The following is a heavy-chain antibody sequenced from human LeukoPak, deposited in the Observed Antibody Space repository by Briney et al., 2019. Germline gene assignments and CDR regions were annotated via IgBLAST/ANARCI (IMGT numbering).Heavy chain of an antibody. CDR1: GFTFSSYW. V-gene: IGHV3-7*01. CDR3: ASQRKYCTNGVCYRNWFDP. J-gene: IGHJ5*02. Sequence: GGSLGLSCAASGFTFSSYWMSWVRQAPGKGLEWVANIKQDGSEKYYVDSVKGRFTISRDNAKNSLYLQMNSLRAEDTAVYYCASQRKYCTNGVCYRNWFDPWGQGTLVTVSS. CDR2: IKQDGSEK. D-gene: IGHD2-8*01.